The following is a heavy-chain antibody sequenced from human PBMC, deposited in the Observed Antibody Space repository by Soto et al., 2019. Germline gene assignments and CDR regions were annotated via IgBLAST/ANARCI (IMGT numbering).Heavy chain of an antibody. CDR2: IYSGAGT. CDR3: AREGSGSSTSFDY. Sequence: VQLVESGGGLVQPGGSLRLSCAASGFNVSSTSMSWVRQAPGKGLEWVSVIYSGAGTHYAGSVKGRFTISRDTSKNTLYLQMNSLRVQEPPVYYCAREGSGSSTSFDYWGQGTLVTVSS. CDR1: GFNVSSTS. D-gene: IGHD2-2*01. V-gene: IGHV3-66*01. J-gene: IGHJ4*02.